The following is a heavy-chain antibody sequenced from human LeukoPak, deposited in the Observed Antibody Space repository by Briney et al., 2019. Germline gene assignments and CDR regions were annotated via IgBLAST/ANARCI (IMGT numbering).Heavy chain of an antibody. CDR3: AKSSSYDSSGYYREYYFDS. D-gene: IGHD3-22*01. Sequence: GESLRLSFSVSGLSFSTDAIGSVRQTPGRGVEWVSDISGSGGSTNEEDSVKGRVTGSRDNSKSTLYLQMSIQRAEDTAVYYCAKSSSYDSSGYYREYYFDSWGQGTLVTVSS. CDR1: GLSFSTDA. V-gene: IGHV3-23*01. J-gene: IGHJ4*02. CDR2: ISGSGGST.